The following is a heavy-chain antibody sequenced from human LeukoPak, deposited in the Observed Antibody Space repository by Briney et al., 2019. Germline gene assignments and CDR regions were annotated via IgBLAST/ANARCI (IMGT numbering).Heavy chain of an antibody. CDR1: GGSISSGSYY. J-gene: IGHJ6*03. Sequence: SETLSLTYTVSGGSISSGSYYWSWIRQPAGKGLEWIGRIYTSGSTNYNPSLKSRVTISVDTSKDQFSLKLSSVTAADTAVYYCARVGIVVVPAAMRPGGYYYYYMDVWGKGTTVAVSS. D-gene: IGHD2-2*01. V-gene: IGHV4-61*02. CDR2: IYTSGST. CDR3: ARVGIVVVPAAMRPGGYYYYYMDV.